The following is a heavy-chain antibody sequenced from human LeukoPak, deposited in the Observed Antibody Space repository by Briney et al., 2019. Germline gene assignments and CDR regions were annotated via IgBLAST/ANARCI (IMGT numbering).Heavy chain of an antibody. Sequence: PSETLSLTCTVSSGSISTSNYYWGWVRQPPGKALEWIGNIFYSGSTYYSPSLKSRVTISLDTSRNQFSLKLNSVTAADTAVYYCARVDYWGQGTLVTVSS. V-gene: IGHV4-39*07. CDR1: SGSISTSNYY. CDR2: IFYSGST. CDR3: ARVDY. J-gene: IGHJ4*02.